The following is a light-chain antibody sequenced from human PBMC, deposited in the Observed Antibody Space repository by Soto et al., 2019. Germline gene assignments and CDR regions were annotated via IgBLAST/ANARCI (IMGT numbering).Light chain of an antibody. Sequence: EIVLTQSPGTLSLSPGERATLSCRASQSVSSSYLAWYQQKPGQAPRLLIYGASSRATGIPDRFGGSGSGTDFTLTIGRLEPEDFAVYYCQQYGSSPPFTFGQGTKVDI. CDR1: QSVSSSY. CDR3: QQYGSSPPFT. CDR2: GAS. J-gene: IGKJ1*01. V-gene: IGKV3-20*01.